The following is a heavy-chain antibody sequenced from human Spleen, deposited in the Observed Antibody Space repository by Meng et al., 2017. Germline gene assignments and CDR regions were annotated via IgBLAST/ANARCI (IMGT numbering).Heavy chain of an antibody. CDR2: IRSITYGGTT. V-gene: IGHV3-49*03. CDR1: GFTFGDYA. Sequence: GGSLRLSCTASGFTFGDYAMSWFRQAPGKGPEWIGFIRSITYGGTTEHAASVKGRFIISRDDSKSIAYLQMNSLKTEDTAVYYCTRGNIWEIDWGQGTLVTVSS. D-gene: IGHD3-16*01. CDR3: TRGNIWEID. J-gene: IGHJ4*02.